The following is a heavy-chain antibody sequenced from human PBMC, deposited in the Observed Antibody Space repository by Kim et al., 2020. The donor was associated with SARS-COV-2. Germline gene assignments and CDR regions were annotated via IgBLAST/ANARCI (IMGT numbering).Heavy chain of an antibody. J-gene: IGHJ4*02. D-gene: IGHD1-7*01. CDR3: TKQAGNWNYEAD. Sequence: GGSLRLSCAASGFTFSTYAMSWVRQAPGKGLEWVSSISAASASTMYADSVKGRFTISRDNSKNTVYLQMNSLRAEDTAVYYCTKQAGNWNYEADWGQGTLVTVSS. CDR2: ISAASAST. CDR1: GFTFSTYA. V-gene: IGHV3-23*01.